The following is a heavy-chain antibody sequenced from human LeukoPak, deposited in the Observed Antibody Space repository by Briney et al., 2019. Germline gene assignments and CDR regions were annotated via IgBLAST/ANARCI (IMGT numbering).Heavy chain of an antibody. CDR2: ISAYNGNT. Sequence: ASVKVSCKASGYTFTSYGISWVRQAPGQGLEWMGWISAYNGNTNYAQKLQGRVTMTTDTSMSTAYMELRSLRSDDTAVYYCARDIVVVPAAVSPFYYYMDVWGKGTTVTVSS. V-gene: IGHV1-18*01. J-gene: IGHJ6*03. CDR1: GYTFTSYG. CDR3: ARDIVVVPAAVSPFYYYMDV. D-gene: IGHD2-2*01.